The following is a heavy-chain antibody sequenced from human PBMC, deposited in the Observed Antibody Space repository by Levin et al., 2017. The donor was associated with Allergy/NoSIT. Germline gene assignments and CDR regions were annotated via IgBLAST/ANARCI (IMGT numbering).Heavy chain of an antibody. CDR2: IYSGGST. V-gene: IGHV3-53*01. D-gene: IGHD1-7*01. CDR1: GFTVSSNY. J-gene: IGHJ3*02. Sequence: GGSLRLSCAASGFTVSSNYMSWVRQAPGKGLEWVSVIYSGGSTYYADSVKGRFTISRDNSKNTLYLQMNSLRAEDTAVYYCARIKGGLELWGDAFDIWGQGTMVTVSS. CDR3: ARIKGGLELWGDAFDI.